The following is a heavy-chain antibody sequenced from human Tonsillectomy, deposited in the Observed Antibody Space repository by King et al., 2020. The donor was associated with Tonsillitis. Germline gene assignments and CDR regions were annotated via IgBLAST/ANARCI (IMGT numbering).Heavy chain of an antibody. D-gene: IGHD6-6*01. CDR3: ARDSTINLVEYSSSSGDY. CDR2: ISSSSSYI. V-gene: IGHV3-21*01. J-gene: IGHJ4*02. CDR1: GFTFSSYS. Sequence: VQLVESGGGLVKPGGSLRLSCAASGFTFSSYSMNWVRQAPGKGLEWVSSISSSSSYIYYADSVKGRFTISRDNAKNSLYLQMNSLRAEDTAVYYCARDSTINLVEYSSSSGDYWGQGTLVTVSS.